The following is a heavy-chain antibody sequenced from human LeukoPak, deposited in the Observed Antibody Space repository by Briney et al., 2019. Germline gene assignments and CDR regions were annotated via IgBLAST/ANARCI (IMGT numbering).Heavy chain of an antibody. CDR2: IYHSGST. CDR1: GGSISSNW. J-gene: IGHJ4*02. Sequence: PSETLSLTCVVSGGSISSNWWSWVRQPPGKGLEWIGEIYHSGSTTYNPSLKSRVTISVDKSKSQFSLELTSVTAADTAVYYCAGNGYYSVDYWGQGALVTVSS. CDR3: AGNGYYSVDY. V-gene: IGHV4-4*02. D-gene: IGHD4-17*01.